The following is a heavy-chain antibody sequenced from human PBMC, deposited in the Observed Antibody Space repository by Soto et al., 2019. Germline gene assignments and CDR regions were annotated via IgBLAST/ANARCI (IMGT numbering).Heavy chain of an antibody. CDR1: GGSFSGYY. CDR3: ARSPSLSSGWYYFDY. V-gene: IGHV4-34*01. CDR2: INHSGGT. D-gene: IGHD6-19*01. J-gene: IGHJ4*02. Sequence: PXETLSLTCAVYGGSFSGYYWSWIRQPPGKGLEWIGEINHSGGTNYNPSLKSRVTISVDTSKNQFSLKLSSVTAADTAVYYCARSPSLSSGWYYFDYWGQGTLVTVS.